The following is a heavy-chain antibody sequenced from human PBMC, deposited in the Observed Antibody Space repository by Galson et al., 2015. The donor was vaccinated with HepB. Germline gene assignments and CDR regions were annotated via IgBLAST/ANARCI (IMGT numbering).Heavy chain of an antibody. CDR2: MGGSGDIP. CDR3: AKGVETNAIKFVDY. CDR1: GFTFSSYG. J-gene: IGHJ4*01. Sequence: SLRLSCAASGFTFSSYGMHWIRQPPGKGLEWVAAMGGSGDIPYHADDVKGRFTISRDNSKNTLYLQMNRLRAEDTAIYYCAKGVETNAIKFVDYWGHGTLVTVSS. D-gene: IGHD5-18*01. V-gene: IGHV3-23*01.